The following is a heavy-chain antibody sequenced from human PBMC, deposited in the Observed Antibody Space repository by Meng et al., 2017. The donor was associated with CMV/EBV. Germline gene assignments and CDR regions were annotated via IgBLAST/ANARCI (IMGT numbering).Heavy chain of an antibody. CDR1: GFTFSSYW. V-gene: IGHV3-7*01. CDR3: ARDSVRGYCSGDCGYNAD. Sequence: GESLKISCAASGFTFSSYWMSWVRQAPGKGLEWVANIKQDGSEKYYVDSVKGRFTISRDNAKNSLCLQMNSLSAEDTAVYYCARDSVRGYCSGDCGYNADWGQGTTVTVSS. CDR2: IKQDGSEK. D-gene: IGHD2-15*01. J-gene: IGHJ4*02.